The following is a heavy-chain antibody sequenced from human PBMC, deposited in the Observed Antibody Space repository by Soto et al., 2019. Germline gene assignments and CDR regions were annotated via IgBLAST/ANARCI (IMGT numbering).Heavy chain of an antibody. Sequence: ASVKVSCKASGGTFSSYAISWVRQAPGQGLEWMGGIIPIFGTANYAQKFQGRVTITADESTSTAYMELSSLRSEDTAVYYCARSPEFWSGYYTGGGWFDPWGQGTLVTVSS. V-gene: IGHV1-69*13. CDR2: IIPIFGTA. CDR3: ARSPEFWSGYYTGGGWFDP. J-gene: IGHJ5*02. CDR1: GGTFSSYA. D-gene: IGHD3-3*01.